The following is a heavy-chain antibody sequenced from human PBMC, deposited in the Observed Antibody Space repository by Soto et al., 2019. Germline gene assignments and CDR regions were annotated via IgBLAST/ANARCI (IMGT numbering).Heavy chain of an antibody. J-gene: IGHJ6*02. CDR3: ARDDQWLVHYYYYGMDV. V-gene: IGHV3-7*01. Sequence: PGGSLRLSGAASGFTFSSYWMSWVRQARGKGLEWVANIKQDGSEKYYGDSVKGRFTISRDNAKNSLYLQMNSLRAEDTAVYYCARDDQWLVHYYYYGMDVWGQGTTVTVSS. D-gene: IGHD6-19*01. CDR1: GFTFSSYW. CDR2: IKQDGSEK.